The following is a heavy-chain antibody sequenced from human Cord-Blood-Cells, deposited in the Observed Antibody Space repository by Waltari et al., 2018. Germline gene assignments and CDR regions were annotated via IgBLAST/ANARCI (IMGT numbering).Heavy chain of an antibody. CDR1: GYTFTSYA. CDR2: TNTNTGNP. CDR3: AQGCSSTSCPMPHFDY. V-gene: IGHV7-4-1*02. Sequence: QVQLVQSGSELKKPGASVKVSCKASGYTFTSYAMNRVRQAPGQGLERMGWTNTNTGNPTEAQGFTGRFVFSLDTSVSTAYLQISSLKAEDTAVYYCAQGCSSTSCPMPHFDYWGQGTLVTVSS. D-gene: IGHD2-2*01. J-gene: IGHJ4*02.